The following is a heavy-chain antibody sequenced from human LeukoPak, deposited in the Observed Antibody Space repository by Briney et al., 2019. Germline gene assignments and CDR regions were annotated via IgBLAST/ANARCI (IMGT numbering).Heavy chain of an antibody. V-gene: IGHV1-46*01. CDR3: ARSLYGSGSYYAG. CDR2: INPSGSST. CDR1: GYSFTSHY. D-gene: IGHD3-10*01. J-gene: IGHJ4*02. Sequence: ASVKVSCKASGYSFTSHYMHWVRQAPGQGLEWMGLINPSGSSTLYAQKFQGRVTMTRDMSTTTDYMELSSLRSDDTAVYYCARSLYGSGSYYAGWGQGTLDTVSS.